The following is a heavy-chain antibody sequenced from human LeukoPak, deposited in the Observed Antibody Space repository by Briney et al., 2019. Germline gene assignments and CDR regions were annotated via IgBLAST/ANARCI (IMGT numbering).Heavy chain of an antibody. Sequence: GGSLRLSCAASGFTFSSYGMHWVRQAPGKGLEWVAVIWYDGSNKYYADSVKGRFTISRDNSKNTLYLQMNSLRAEDTAVYCCAREGSPPLDYWGQGTLVTVSS. CDR1: GFTFSSYG. J-gene: IGHJ4*02. CDR2: IWYDGSNK. D-gene: IGHD1-14*01. CDR3: AREGSPPLDY. V-gene: IGHV3-33*01.